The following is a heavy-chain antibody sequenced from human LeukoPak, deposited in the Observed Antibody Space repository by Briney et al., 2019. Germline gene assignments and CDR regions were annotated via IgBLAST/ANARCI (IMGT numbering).Heavy chain of an antibody. V-gene: IGHV3-23*01. D-gene: IGHD5-24*01. CDR2: ISGSGGST. CDR3: AKCLEWLQCAFDY. CDR1: GFTFSSYA. J-gene: IGHJ4*02. Sequence: GGSLLLSCAASGFTFSSYAMRWVRQAPGKGLEWVSAISGSGGSTYYADSVKGRFTISRDNSKNTLYLQMNSLRAEDTAVYYCAKCLEWLQCAFDYWGQGTLVTVSS.